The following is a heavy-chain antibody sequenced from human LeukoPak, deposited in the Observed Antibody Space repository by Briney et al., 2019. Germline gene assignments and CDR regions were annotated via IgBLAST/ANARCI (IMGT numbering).Heavy chain of an antibody. CDR1: GYTFTGYY. V-gene: IGHV1-2*04. J-gene: IGHJ4*02. Sequence: ASVKVSCKASGYTFTGYYMHWVRQAPGQGLEWMGWINPNSGGTNYAQKFQGWVTMTRDTSISTAYMELSRLRSDDTAVYYCAGAAGGSRDGYNLNYWGQGTLVTVSS. D-gene: IGHD5-24*01. CDR3: AGAAGGSRDGYNLNY. CDR2: INPNSGGT.